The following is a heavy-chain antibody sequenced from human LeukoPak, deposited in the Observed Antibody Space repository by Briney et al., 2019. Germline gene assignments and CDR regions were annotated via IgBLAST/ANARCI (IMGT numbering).Heavy chain of an antibody. J-gene: IGHJ4*02. V-gene: IGHV4-34*01. CDR2: INHSGST. D-gene: IGHD3-9*01. CDR1: GGSFSGYY. Sequence: SETLSLTCAVYGGSFSGYYWSWIRQPPGKGLEWIGEINHSGSTNYNPSLKSRVTISVDTSKNQFSLKLSSVTAADTAVYYCARDGVLRYFDWLAYWGQGTLVTVSS. CDR3: ARDGVLRYFDWLAY.